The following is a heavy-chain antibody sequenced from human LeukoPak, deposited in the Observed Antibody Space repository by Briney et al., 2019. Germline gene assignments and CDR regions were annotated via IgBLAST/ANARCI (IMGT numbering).Heavy chain of an antibody. D-gene: IGHD3-3*01. V-gene: IGHV4-61*02. J-gene: IGHJ4*02. CDR1: GGSISSGSYY. Sequence: PSQTLSLTCTVSGGSISSGSYYWSWSRQSAGKGLEWIVRIYTSGSTNYNPSLKSRVTISVDTSKNQFSLKLSSVTAADTAVYYCARDSGPFLEWLSHDVRYYFDYWGQGTLVTVSS. CDR3: ARDSGPFLEWLSHDVRYYFDY. CDR2: IYTSGST.